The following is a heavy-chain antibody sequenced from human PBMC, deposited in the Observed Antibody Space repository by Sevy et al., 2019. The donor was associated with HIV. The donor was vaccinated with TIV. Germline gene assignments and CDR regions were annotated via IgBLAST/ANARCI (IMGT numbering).Heavy chain of an antibody. D-gene: IGHD3-22*01. CDR2: ISSSGSPI. Sequence: GGSLRLSCAASGFTVSSYEMNWVRQAPGKGLEWVSYISSSGSPIYYADSVKGRLTISRDNAKNSLYLQMNSLRAEDTGVYYCARDLPGDSRMDVWGQGTTVTVSS. CDR1: GFTVSSYE. J-gene: IGHJ6*02. V-gene: IGHV3-48*03. CDR3: ARDLPGDSRMDV.